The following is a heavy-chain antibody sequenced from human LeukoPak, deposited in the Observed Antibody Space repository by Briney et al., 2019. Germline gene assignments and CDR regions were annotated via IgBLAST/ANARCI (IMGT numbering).Heavy chain of an antibody. CDR1: GFTFSSYA. V-gene: IGHV3-23*01. D-gene: IGHD3-3*02. CDR2: ISGSGGST. Sequence: PGGSLRLSCAASGFTFSSYAMSWVRQAPGKGLEWVSAISGSGGSTYYADSVKGRFTISRDNAKNSLYLQMNSLRAEDTAVYYCARELANADAFDIWGQGTMVTVSS. J-gene: IGHJ3*02. CDR3: ARELANADAFDI.